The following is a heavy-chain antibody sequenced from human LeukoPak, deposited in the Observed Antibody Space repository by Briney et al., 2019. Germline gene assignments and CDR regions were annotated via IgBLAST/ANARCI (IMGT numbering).Heavy chain of an antibody. CDR3: ARDGSAPGYSSSWGFVGWFDP. CDR2: INHSGST. Sequence: PSETLSLTCAVYGGSFSGYYWSWIRQPPGKGLEWIGEINHSGSTNYNPSLKSRVTISVDTSKNQFSLRLSSVTAADTAVYYCARDGSAPGYSSSWGFVGWFDPWGQGTLVTVSS. D-gene: IGHD6-13*01. J-gene: IGHJ5*02. V-gene: IGHV4-34*01. CDR1: GGSFSGYY.